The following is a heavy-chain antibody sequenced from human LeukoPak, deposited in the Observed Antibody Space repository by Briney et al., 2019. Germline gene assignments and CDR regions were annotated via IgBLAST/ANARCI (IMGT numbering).Heavy chain of an antibody. Sequence: PSETLSLTCTVSGGSISSSSSYWGWIRQPPGKGLEWIGSIYYSGSTYYNPSLKSRVTISVDTSKNQFSLKLSSVTAADTAVYYCARDTYYDFWSGYPEPLDYWGQGTLVTVSS. CDR3: ARDTYYDFWSGYPEPLDY. CDR2: IYYSGST. D-gene: IGHD3-3*01. V-gene: IGHV4-39*02. J-gene: IGHJ4*02. CDR1: GGSISSSSSY.